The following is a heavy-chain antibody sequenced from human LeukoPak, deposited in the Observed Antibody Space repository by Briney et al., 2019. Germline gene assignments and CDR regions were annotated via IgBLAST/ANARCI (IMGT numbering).Heavy chain of an antibody. CDR2: ISGSGGSK. D-gene: IGHD2-2*01. J-gene: IGHJ4*02. CDR3: AKGEGLVVVPAAIGY. V-gene: IGHV3-23*01. Sequence: GGSLRLSCAASGFTFSSYAMSWVRQAPGKGLEWVSTISGSGGSKYYADSVKGRFTISRDNSKNTLYLQMNSLRAEDTAVYYCAKGEGLVVVPAAIGYWGQGTLVTVSS. CDR1: GFTFSSYA.